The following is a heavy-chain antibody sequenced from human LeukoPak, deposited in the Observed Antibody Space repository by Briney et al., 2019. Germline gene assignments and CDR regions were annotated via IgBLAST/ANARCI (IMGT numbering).Heavy chain of an antibody. J-gene: IGHJ4*02. CDR2: IYTSGST. CDR1: GGSISSYY. CDR3: ARVVSWFGIYYFDY. D-gene: IGHD3-10*01. Sequence: SETLSLTCTVSGGSISSYYWSWIRQPAGKGLEWIGRIYTSGSTNYNPSLKSRVTVSVDTSKNQFSLELSSVTAADTAVYYCARVVSWFGIYYFDYWGQGTLVTVSS. V-gene: IGHV4-4*07.